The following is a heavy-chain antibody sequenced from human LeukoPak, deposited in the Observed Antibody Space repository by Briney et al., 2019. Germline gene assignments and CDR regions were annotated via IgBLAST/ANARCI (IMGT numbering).Heavy chain of an antibody. CDR2: ISYDGSNK. CDR1: GFTFSSYA. D-gene: IGHD3-22*01. CDR3: ARDIYDSSGYGGDY. J-gene: IGHJ4*02. V-gene: IGHV3-30-3*01. Sequence: GGSLRLSCAASGFTFSSYAMHWVRQAPGKGLEWVAVISYDGSNKYYADSVKGRYTISRDNSKNTLYLQMNSLRAEDTAVYYCARDIYDSSGYGGDYWGQGTLVTVSS.